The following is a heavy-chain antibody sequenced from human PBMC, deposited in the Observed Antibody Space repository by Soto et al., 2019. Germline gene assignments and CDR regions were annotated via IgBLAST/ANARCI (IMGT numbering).Heavy chain of an antibody. CDR3: ARDLWGYCGTDCYPLDV. D-gene: IGHD2-21*02. CDR2: MYNTGST. V-gene: IGHV4-59*01. Sequence: SETLSLTCTVSGGSISGYYWSWIRQPPGRGLEWIGYMYNTGSTVYNPSFKSRVTISVDTSKNQFSLKLNSVTAADTAVYYCARDLWGYCGTDCYPLDVWGQGTTVTVSS. CDR1: GGSISGYY. J-gene: IGHJ6*02.